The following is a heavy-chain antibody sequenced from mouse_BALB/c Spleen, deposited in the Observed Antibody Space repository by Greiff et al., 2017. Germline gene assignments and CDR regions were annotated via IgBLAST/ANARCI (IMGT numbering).Heavy chain of an antibody. D-gene: IGHD2-4*01. V-gene: IGHV2-9*02. CDR1: GFSLTSYG. CDR3: ARDDYDGGAWFAY. CDR2: IWAGGSS. J-gene: IGHJ3*01. Sequence: VQLQESGPGLVAPSQSLSITCTVSGFSLTSYGVHWVRQPPGKGLEWLGVIWAGGSSNYNSALMSRLSISKDNSKSQVFLKMNSLQTDDTAMYYCARDDYDGGAWFAYWGQGTLVTVSA.